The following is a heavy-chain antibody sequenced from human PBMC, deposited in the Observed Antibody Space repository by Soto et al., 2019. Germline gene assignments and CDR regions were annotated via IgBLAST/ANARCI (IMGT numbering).Heavy chain of an antibody. CDR3: AKEGPGGGRHFYYGMDV. CDR2: ITNDGNNE. V-gene: IGHV3-30*02. D-gene: IGHD1-26*01. Sequence: GGSLRLSCAASGFVFSDYGMHWVRHAPGKGLECMALITNDGNNEFYRESVKGRFSISRGRSTNTVDLLMNSLRPEDTGVYYCAKEGPGGGRHFYYGMDVWGQGTTVTVSS. CDR1: GFVFSDYG. J-gene: IGHJ6*02.